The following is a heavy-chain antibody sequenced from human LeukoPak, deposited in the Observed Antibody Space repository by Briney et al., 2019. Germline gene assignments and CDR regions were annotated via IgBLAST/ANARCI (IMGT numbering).Heavy chain of an antibody. CDR1: GGSVSSSTYY. J-gene: IGHJ6*03. CDR3: ARADYSSTWSHDYYYMDV. V-gene: IGHV4-39*07. Sequence: SETLSLTCTVSGGSVSSSTYYWVWIRQPPGKGLEWIGSIYHSGSTYYNPSLKSRVTISVDTSKNQLSLKLSSVTAADTAVYYCARADYSSTWSHDYYYMDVWGKGTTVTVSS. CDR2: IYHSGST. D-gene: IGHD6-13*01.